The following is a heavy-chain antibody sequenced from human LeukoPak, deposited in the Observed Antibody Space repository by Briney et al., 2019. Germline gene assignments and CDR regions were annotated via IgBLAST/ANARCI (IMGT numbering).Heavy chain of an antibody. CDR1: GFTFYSYT. D-gene: IGHD2-8*01. Sequence: QPGGSLRLSCAASGFTFYSYTMNWVRQAPGKGLDWVSGISGGGDSTYYAESVKGRFTISRDNSKNTVYLQMDSLRAEDTAVYYCATGYCTTVNCRKGYWGQGTLVTVSS. J-gene: IGHJ4*02. CDR3: ATGYCTTVNCRKGY. V-gene: IGHV3-23*01. CDR2: ISGGGDST.